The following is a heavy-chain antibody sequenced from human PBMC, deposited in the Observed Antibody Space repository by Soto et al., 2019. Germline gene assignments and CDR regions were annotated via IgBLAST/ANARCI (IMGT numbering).Heavy chain of an antibody. CDR1: GFTFSSYE. V-gene: IGHV3-48*03. CDR3: ARDTTVPTVDAFDI. J-gene: IGHJ3*02. Sequence: EVQLVESGGGLVQPGGSLRLSCAASGFTFSSYEMNWVRQAPGKGLEWVSYISSSGSTIYYADSVKGRFTISRDNAKNSLYLQMNSLRAEDTAVYYCARDTTVPTVDAFDIWGQGTMVTVSS. D-gene: IGHD4-17*01. CDR2: ISSSGSTI.